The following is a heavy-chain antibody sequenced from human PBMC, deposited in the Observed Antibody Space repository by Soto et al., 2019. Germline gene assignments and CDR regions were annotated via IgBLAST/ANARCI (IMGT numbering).Heavy chain of an antibody. V-gene: IGHV3-33*08. CDR2: IWYDGSNK. J-gene: IGHJ3*01. CDR3: ARDKPDDYAEGGMGFDV. CDR1: GFRFSSYG. D-gene: IGHD4-17*01. Sequence: QVQLVESGGGVVQPGKSLRLSCAASGFRFSSYGMHWVRQAPGKGLEWVAVIWYDGSNKKYGESVKGRFTISRDNAKNKLDLKMNLLSAEDTVVYYCARDKPDDYAEGGMGFDVWGQGTKVTVSS.